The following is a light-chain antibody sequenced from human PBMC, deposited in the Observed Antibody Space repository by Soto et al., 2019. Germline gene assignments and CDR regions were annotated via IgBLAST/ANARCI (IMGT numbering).Light chain of an antibody. J-gene: IGLJ3*02. CDR1: SSDVGGYNY. CDR3: SSYAGSKNLV. CDR2: DVS. V-gene: IGLV2-8*01. Sequence: QSVLTPPPSASGSPGQSVTISCTGTSSDVGGYNYVSWYQQYPGKAPKLMIYDVSKRPSGVPDRFSGSKSGNTASLAVSGLQAEDEADYYCSSYAGSKNLVFGGGTQLTVL.